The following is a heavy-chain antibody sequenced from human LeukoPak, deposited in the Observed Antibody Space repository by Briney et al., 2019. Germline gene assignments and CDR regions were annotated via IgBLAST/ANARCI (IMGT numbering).Heavy chain of an antibody. Sequence: GGSLRLSCAASGFTFSSYGMHWVRQAPGKGLEWVAFIRYDGSNKYYADSVKGRFTISRDNSKNTLYLQMNSLRAEDTAVYYCAKDGYSSGWYGTYYYYMDVWGKGTTVTVSS. V-gene: IGHV3-30*02. CDR3: AKDGYSSGWYGTYYYYMDV. D-gene: IGHD6-19*01. CDR2: IRYDGSNK. J-gene: IGHJ6*03. CDR1: GFTFSSYG.